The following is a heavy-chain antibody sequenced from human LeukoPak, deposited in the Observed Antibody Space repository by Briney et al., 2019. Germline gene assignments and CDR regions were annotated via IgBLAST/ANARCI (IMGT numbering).Heavy chain of an antibody. CDR2: ISAYNGNT. CDR1: GYSFTSYG. CDR3: ARIAVAGTNFDY. J-gene: IGHJ4*02. V-gene: IGHV1-18*01. D-gene: IGHD6-19*01. Sequence: ASVKVSCKASGYSFTSYGTSWVRHAPGQGLEWMGWISAYNGNTNYAQKLQGRVTMTTDTSTSTAYMELRSLRSDDTAVYYCARIAVAGTNFDYWGQGTLVTVSS.